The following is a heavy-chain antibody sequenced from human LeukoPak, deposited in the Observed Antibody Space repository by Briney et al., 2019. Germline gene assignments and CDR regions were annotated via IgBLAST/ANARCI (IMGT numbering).Heavy chain of an antibody. CDR2: IIPIFGTA. V-gene: IGHV1-69*05. Sequence: AASVKVSCKASGGTFSSYAISWVRQAPGQGLEWMGGIIPIFGTANYAQKFQGRVTITTDESTSPAYMELSSLRSEDTAVYYCARAAYYDSSGYPYYFDYWGQGTLVTVSS. CDR3: ARAAYYDSSGYPYYFDY. D-gene: IGHD3-22*01. CDR1: GGTFSSYA. J-gene: IGHJ4*02.